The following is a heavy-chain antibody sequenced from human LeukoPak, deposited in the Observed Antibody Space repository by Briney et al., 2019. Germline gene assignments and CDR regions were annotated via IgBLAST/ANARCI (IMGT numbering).Heavy chain of an antibody. CDR3: ARAYCSSTSCSYAFYYWYFDL. Sequence: PGRSLRLSCAASGFTFSSYAMHWVRQAPGKGLEWVAVISYDGTNTYYADSVKGRFTISRDNSKNTVYLQMNSLRAEDTAVYYCARAYCSSTSCSYAFYYWYFDLWGRGTLVTVSS. CDR1: GFTFSSYA. V-gene: IGHV3-30-3*01. J-gene: IGHJ2*01. CDR2: ISYDGTNT. D-gene: IGHD2-2*01.